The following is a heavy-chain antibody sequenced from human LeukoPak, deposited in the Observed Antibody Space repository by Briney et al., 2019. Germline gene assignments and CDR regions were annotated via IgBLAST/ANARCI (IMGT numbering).Heavy chain of an antibody. V-gene: IGHV3-30-3*01. CDR2: ISYDGSNK. CDR3: ARNTTRGANPPYFDY. Sequence: GRSLRLSCAASGFTFSSYAMHWVRQAPGKGLEWVAVISYDGSNKYYADSVKGRFTISRDNSKNTLYLQMNSLRAEDTAVYYCARNTTRGANPPYFDYWGQGTLVTVSS. CDR1: GFTFSSYA. D-gene: IGHD4/OR15-4a*01. J-gene: IGHJ4*02.